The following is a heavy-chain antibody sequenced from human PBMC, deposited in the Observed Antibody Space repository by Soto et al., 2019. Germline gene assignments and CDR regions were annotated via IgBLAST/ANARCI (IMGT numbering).Heavy chain of an antibody. J-gene: IGHJ6*02. D-gene: IGHD5-12*01. CDR2: IIPIFGTA. CDR3: ARCDGYNKKEYCYYGMDV. CDR1: GGPFSRYA. V-gene: IGHV1-69*13. Sequence: GASVKVSCKASGGPFSRYAISWVRQVPGQGLEWMGGIIPIFGTANYAQKFQGRVTITANESTSTAYMELSSLRSEDTAVYYCARCDGYNKKEYCYYGMDVWGQGTTVTVSS.